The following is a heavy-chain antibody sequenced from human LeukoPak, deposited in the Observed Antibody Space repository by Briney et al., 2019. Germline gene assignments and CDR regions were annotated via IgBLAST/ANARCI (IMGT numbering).Heavy chain of an antibody. CDR1: GFTFSSYA. CDR2: ISGSGGST. V-gene: IGHV3-23*01. J-gene: IGHJ6*03. Sequence: PGGSLRLSCAASGFTFSSYAMSWVRQAPGKGLEWVSAISGSGGSTYYADSVKGRFTISRDNAKNSLYLQMNGLRAEDTAVYYCAREAATPPYYSYYYMDVWGKGTTVTVSS. CDR3: AREAATPPYYSYYYMDV. D-gene: IGHD2-15*01.